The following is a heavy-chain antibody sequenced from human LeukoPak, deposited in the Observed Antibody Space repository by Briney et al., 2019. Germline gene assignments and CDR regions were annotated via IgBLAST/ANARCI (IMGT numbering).Heavy chain of an antibody. V-gene: IGHV4-59*12. CDR2: IYHSGST. CDR1: GGSISTYY. J-gene: IGHJ3*02. D-gene: IGHD3-22*01. CDR3: ARVEKGFTMIVVAVDAFDI. Sequence: SETLSLTCTVSGGSISTYYWNWIRQPPGKGLEWIGYIYHSGSTNYNPSLQSRVTISVDTSKNQFSLKLSSVTAADTAVYYCARVEKGFTMIVVAVDAFDIWGQGTMVTVSS.